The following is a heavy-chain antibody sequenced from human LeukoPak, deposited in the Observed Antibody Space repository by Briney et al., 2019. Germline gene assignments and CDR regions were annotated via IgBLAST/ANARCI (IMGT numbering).Heavy chain of an antibody. CDR1: GFTFSSYG. D-gene: IGHD4-17*01. V-gene: IGHV3-33*01. CDR2: IWYYGSNK. Sequence: PGGSLRLSCAASGFTFSSYGMHWVRQAPGKGLEWVAVIWYYGSNKYYADSVKGRFTISRDNSKNTLYLQMHSLRAEDTAVYYCARDPTLRDMYYFDYWGQGTLVTVSS. J-gene: IGHJ4*02. CDR3: ARDPTLRDMYYFDY.